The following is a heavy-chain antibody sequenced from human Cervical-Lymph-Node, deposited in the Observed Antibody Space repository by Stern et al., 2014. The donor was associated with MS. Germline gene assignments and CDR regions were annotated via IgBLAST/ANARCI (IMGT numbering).Heavy chain of an antibody. D-gene: IGHD2-8*02. CDR2: IYYSGST. CDR3: AKKGALVWAPFDP. V-gene: IGHV4-59*01. Sequence: QVQLQESGPGLVKPSETLSLTCTVSGGSIDSYYWSWIRQPPGKGLEWIGYIYYSGSTNYNPSLKSRVTISVDTSKNQFSLKLSSVTAADTAMYYCAKKGALVWAPFDPWGQGTLVTVSS. J-gene: IGHJ5*02. CDR1: GGSIDSYY.